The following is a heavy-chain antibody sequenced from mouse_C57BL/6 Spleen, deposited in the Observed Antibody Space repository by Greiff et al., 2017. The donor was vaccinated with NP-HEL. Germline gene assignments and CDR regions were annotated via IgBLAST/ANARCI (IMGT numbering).Heavy chain of an antibody. CDR2: IDPSDSYT. CDR1: GYTFTSYW. Sequence: QVQLQQPGAELVKPGASVKLSCKASGYTFTSYWMQWVKRRPGQGLEWIGEIDPSDSYTNYNQKFKGKATLTVDTSSSTAYMQLSSLTSEDSAVYYCANYYGSSYPVWYFDVWGTGTTVTVSS. V-gene: IGHV1-50*01. CDR3: ANYYGSSYPVWYFDV. D-gene: IGHD1-1*01. J-gene: IGHJ1*03.